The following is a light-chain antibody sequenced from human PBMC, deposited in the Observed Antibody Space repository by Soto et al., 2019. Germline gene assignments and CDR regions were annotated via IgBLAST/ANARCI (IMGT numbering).Light chain of an antibody. Sequence: EIVLTQSPATLSLSPGERATLSCRASQSVSSYLAWYQQKPGQAPRLLIYDASNRATGIPARFSGSGSGTDFTLTISSLQPEDFATYYCQQSYSTLMLTFGGGTKVEIK. CDR1: QSVSSY. J-gene: IGKJ4*01. CDR3: QQSYSTLMLT. V-gene: IGKV3-11*01. CDR2: DAS.